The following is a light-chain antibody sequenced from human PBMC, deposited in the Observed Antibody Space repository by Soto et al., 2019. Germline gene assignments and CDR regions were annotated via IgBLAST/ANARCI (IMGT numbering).Light chain of an antibody. V-gene: IGLV2-14*01. Sequence: QSVLTQPASVSGSPGQSITISCTGTSSDVGGYNYVSWYQQHPGKAPKLMIYDVSNRPSGVSNRFSGSESGNTASLTISGLQAEDDADYYCSSYTSSSTLGVFGGGTQLTVL. J-gene: IGLJ2*01. CDR3: SSYTSSSTLGV. CDR2: DVS. CDR1: SSDVGGYNY.